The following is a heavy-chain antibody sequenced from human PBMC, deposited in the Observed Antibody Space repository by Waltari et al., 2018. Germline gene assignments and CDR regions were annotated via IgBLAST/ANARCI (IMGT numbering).Heavy chain of an antibody. Sequence: QVQLVESGGGVVQPGGSLRLSCAASGFTFSSSGMHWVRQAPGKGLEWVAFIRYDGSNKYYADSVKGRFTISRDNSKNTLYLQMNSLRAEDTAVYYCAKGSSAEGDYWGQGTLVTVSS. CDR3: AKGSSAEGDY. J-gene: IGHJ4*02. V-gene: IGHV3-30*02. CDR2: IRYDGSNK. CDR1: GFTFSSSG. D-gene: IGHD3-22*01.